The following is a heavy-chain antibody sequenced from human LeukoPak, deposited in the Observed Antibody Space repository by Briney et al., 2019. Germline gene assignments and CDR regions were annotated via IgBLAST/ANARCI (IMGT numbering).Heavy chain of an antibody. J-gene: IGHJ4*02. V-gene: IGHV4-34*01. Sequence: SETLSLTCAVYVGSFSGYYWSWIRQPPGKGLEWIGEINHSGSTNYNPSLKSRVTISVDTSKNQFSLKLSSVTAADTAVYYCAREGASRITIFGVVRTYFDYWGQGTLVTVSS. CDR3: AREGASRITIFGVVRTYFDY. CDR1: VGSFSGYY. D-gene: IGHD3-3*01. CDR2: INHSGST.